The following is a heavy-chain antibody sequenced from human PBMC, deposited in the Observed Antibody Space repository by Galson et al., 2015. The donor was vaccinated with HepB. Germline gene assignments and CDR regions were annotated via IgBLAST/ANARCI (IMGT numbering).Heavy chain of an antibody. D-gene: IGHD1-26*01. J-gene: IGHJ3*02. CDR2: ISYDGSNK. CDR1: GFTFSSYA. Sequence: SLRLSCAASGFTFSSYAMHWVRQAPGKGLEWVAVISYDGSNKYYADSVKGRFTISRDNSKNTLYLQMNSLRAEDTAVYYCARFELKWELLRNDAFDIWGQGTMVTVSS. CDR3: ARFELKWELLRNDAFDI. V-gene: IGHV3-30*04.